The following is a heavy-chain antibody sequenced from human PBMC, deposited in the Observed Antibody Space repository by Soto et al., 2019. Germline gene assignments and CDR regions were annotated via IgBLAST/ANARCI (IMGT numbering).Heavy chain of an antibody. V-gene: IGHV3-48*02. D-gene: IGHD6-19*01. CDR3: ARSVEGHFDY. CDR2: ITSDTKTI. CDR1: GFKFNIYS. Sequence: EVQLVESGGALVQPGGSLRLSCAASGFKFNIYSMNWVRQAPGKGLEWSAYITSDTKTIKYGDSVKGRFTISRDNAKNSVYLQMNSLRDEDTAVYYCARSVEGHFDYWGQGTVVTVSS. J-gene: IGHJ4*02.